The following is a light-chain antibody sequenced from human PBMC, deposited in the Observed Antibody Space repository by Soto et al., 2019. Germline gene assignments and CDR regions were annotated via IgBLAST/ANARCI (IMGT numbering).Light chain of an antibody. CDR3: QQYYSVPLT. CDR1: QSVLYSSNNNNY. J-gene: IGKJ4*01. V-gene: IGKV4-1*01. CDR2: GAS. Sequence: DIVMTQSPDSLAVSLGERATINCKSSQSVLYSSNNNNYLAWYQQKPGQPPKLLIYGASTRESGVPDRFSGSGSGTEFTLTISNLQAEDVAVYYCQQYYSVPLTFGGGTKVEI.